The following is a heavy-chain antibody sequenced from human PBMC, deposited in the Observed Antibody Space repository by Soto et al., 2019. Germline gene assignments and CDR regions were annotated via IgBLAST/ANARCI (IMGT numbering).Heavy chain of an antibody. V-gene: IGHV6-1*01. D-gene: IGHD5-12*01. Sequence: SQTLSLTCAISGDSVSSNSAAWNWIRQSPSRGLEWLGRTYYRSKWYNDYAVSVKSRITINPDTSKNQFSLQLNSVTPEDTAVYYCARDSGGYSGYDDNYYYGMDVWGQGTTVTVSS. CDR3: ARDSGGYSGYDDNYYYGMDV. J-gene: IGHJ6*02. CDR1: GDSVSSNSAA. CDR2: TYYRSKWYN.